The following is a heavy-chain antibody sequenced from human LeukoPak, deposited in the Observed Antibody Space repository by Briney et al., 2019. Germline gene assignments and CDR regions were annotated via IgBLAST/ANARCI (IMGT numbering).Heavy chain of an antibody. J-gene: IGHJ3*02. V-gene: IGHV3-30*03. CDR2: ISYDGSNK. CDR1: GFTFSSYG. Sequence: PGRSLRLSCAASGFTFSSYGMHWVRQAPGKGLEWVAVISYDGSNKYYADSVKGRFTISRDNSKNTLYLQMNSLRAEDTAVYYCARSLSTAFDMWGQGTMVTVSS. CDR3: ARSLSTAFDM.